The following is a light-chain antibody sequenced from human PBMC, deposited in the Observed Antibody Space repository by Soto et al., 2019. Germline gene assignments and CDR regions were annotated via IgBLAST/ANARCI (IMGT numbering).Light chain of an antibody. CDR2: AAS. Sequence: DIQLTQSTYFLSASVGYRVTITCLASQAISSSLAWYQQKPGKAPKLLIYAASTLQSGVPSRFSGSGSGTEFTLTISSLQPEDFATYYCQQLNSYPPTFGQGTRLEIK. CDR3: QQLNSYPPT. J-gene: IGKJ5*01. CDR1: QAISSS. V-gene: IGKV1-9*01.